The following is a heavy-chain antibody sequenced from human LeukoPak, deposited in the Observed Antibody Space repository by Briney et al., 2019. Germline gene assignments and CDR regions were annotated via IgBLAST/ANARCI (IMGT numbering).Heavy chain of an antibody. D-gene: IGHD4-23*01. CDR2: ISSSDSTI. Sequence: GGSLRLSCAASGFTFSSYEMHWVRQPPGKGLEWVSYISSSDSTIYYADSMKGRFTISRDNAKNSLYLQMNSLRAEDTAVYYCARDYGGSSPFDYWGQGTLVTVSS. CDR1: GFTFSSYE. J-gene: IGHJ4*02. CDR3: ARDYGGSSPFDY. V-gene: IGHV3-48*03.